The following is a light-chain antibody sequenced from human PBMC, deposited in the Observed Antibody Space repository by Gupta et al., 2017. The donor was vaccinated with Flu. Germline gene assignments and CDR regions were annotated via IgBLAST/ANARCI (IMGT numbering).Light chain of an antibody. V-gene: IGLV1-44*01. CDR3: AAWDDSVNSRGV. CDR2: SNN. Sequence: VTISCSGSSSNVGTNTVSWYRQHQEPAPKLIIYSNNHRTSGVPDRFSGSRSGSSATLAISGLRSQDEADDYCAAWDDSVNSRGVFGGGTKLTVL. CDR1: SSNVGTNT. J-gene: IGLJ3*02.